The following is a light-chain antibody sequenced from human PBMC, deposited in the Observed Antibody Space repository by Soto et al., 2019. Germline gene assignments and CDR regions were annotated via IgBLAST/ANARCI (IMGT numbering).Light chain of an antibody. CDR2: WAS. Sequence: DIVMTQSPDSLAVSLGERATINCKSSQSVLLSSNNKNYLAWYQQKPGQPPKLLIDWASTRESGVPDRFSGGGSGTDFTLTISSLQAEDVAVYFCQQYYSIPWTFGQGTKVEIE. J-gene: IGKJ1*01. CDR3: QQYYSIPWT. CDR1: QSVLLSSNNKNY. V-gene: IGKV4-1*01.